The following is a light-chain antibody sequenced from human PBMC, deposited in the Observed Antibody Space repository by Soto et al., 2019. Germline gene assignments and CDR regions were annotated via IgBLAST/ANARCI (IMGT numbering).Light chain of an antibody. J-gene: IGKJ2*01. V-gene: IGKV1-5*03. CDR2: KAS. CDR1: HLISSW. CDR3: HQHDDSQYM. Sequence: DIQMTQSPSTLSASVGDSVTITCRASHLISSWLSWYQQKPGKAPKLLIYKASRLERGVPSRFSGSGFGTDFSFTISSLQPEDVATDNCHQHDDSQYMFGQGTKLEIK.